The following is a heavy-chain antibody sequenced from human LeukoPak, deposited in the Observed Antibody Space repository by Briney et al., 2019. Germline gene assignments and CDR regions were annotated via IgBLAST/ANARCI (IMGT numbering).Heavy chain of an antibody. CDR1: GNYW. Sequence: GGSLRLSCAASGNYWMHWVRQVPGKGLVWVSHINSDGSWTSYADSVKGRFTISKDNAKNTVYLQMNSLRAEDTAVYYCAKHDKWGVISSYFDYWGQGTLVTVSS. J-gene: IGHJ4*02. CDR3: AKHDKWGVISSYFDY. V-gene: IGHV3-74*01. CDR2: INSDGSWT. D-gene: IGHD3-16*02.